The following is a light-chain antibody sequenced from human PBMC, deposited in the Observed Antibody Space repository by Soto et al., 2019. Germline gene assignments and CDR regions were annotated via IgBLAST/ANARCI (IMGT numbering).Light chain of an antibody. V-gene: IGLV1-51*01. Sequence: QSVLTQPPSVSAAPGQRVTISCSGSSSNIGDNYVSWYQQLPGAAPKLLIYDNNKRPSGIPDRFSGSESGTSATLGITGLQTGDEADYYCGTCDTSLSAVVFGGGTKLTVL. CDR3: GTCDTSLSAVV. CDR1: SSNIGDNY. CDR2: DNN. J-gene: IGLJ2*01.